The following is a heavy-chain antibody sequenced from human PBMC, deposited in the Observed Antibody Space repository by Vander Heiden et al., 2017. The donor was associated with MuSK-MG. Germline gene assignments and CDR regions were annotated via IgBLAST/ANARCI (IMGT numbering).Heavy chain of an antibody. CDR3: ARDAWSSRWVVTAILGY. V-gene: IGHV3-30*04. D-gene: IGHD2-21*02. Sequence: APGKGLEWVAVISYDGSNKYYADSVKGRVTISRDNSKNTLYLQMNSLRAEDTAVYYCARDAWSSRWVVTAILGYWGQGTLVTVSS. CDR2: ISYDGSNK. J-gene: IGHJ4*02.